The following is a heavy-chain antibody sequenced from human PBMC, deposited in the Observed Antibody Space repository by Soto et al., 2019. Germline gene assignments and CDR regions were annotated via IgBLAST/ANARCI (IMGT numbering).Heavy chain of an antibody. CDR2: MNLNSGIT. CDR3: ARNLYGDHVDY. Sequence: QVQLVQSGAEAKKPGASVKVSCKASGYTFTSYDINLVRQATGQGLEWMGWMNLNSGITGYAKKFQGRVTMTRNTSISTAYMELSSLRSEATAVYYCARNLYGDHVDYWGQGTLVTVSS. V-gene: IGHV1-8*01. D-gene: IGHD4-17*01. CDR1: GYTFTSYD. J-gene: IGHJ4*02.